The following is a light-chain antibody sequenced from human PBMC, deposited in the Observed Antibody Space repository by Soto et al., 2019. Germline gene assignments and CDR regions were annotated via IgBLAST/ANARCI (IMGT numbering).Light chain of an antibody. J-gene: IGLJ3*02. CDR1: SGHSSFI. CDR2: LEGDGSY. CDR3: ETWDDNTWV. V-gene: IGLV4-60*02. Sequence: QLVLTQSSSASASLGSSVKLTCTLSSGHSSFIIAWHQQQPGKAPRFLMKLEGDGSYDKGSGVPDRFSGSRSGADRYLTISNLPFEDEADYYCETWDDNTWVFGGGTKLTVL.